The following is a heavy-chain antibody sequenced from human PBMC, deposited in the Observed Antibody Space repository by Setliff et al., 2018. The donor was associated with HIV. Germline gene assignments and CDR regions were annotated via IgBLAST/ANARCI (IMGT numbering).Heavy chain of an antibody. J-gene: IGHJ4*02. V-gene: IGHV3-23*01. CDR2: ILSTGERT. D-gene: IGHD3-22*01. CDR1: GFTLSGYW. Sequence: GGSLRLSCAASGFTLSGYWLSWVRQAPGEGLEWVSAILSTGERTFYADSVKGRFTISRVNSKNTVYLQMNSLRAEDTAEYYCAKELAASGLGYFDSWGRGILVTVSS. CDR3: AKELAASGLGYFDS.